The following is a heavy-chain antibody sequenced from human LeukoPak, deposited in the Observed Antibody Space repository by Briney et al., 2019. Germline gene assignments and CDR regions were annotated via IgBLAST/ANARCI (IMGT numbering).Heavy chain of an antibody. CDR2: ISFDGKNK. CDR1: GFTFSSHA. Sequence: PGKSLRLSCAVSGFTFSSHAMHWVRQAPGKGLEWVAVISFDGKNKYYVHSVKGRFSISRDNSKNTLYLQMNSLRAEDTAVYYCAREGSSSSIWYYYYGMDVWGQGTTVTVSS. D-gene: IGHD6-6*01. CDR3: AREGSSSSIWYYYYGMDV. V-gene: IGHV3-30*04. J-gene: IGHJ6*02.